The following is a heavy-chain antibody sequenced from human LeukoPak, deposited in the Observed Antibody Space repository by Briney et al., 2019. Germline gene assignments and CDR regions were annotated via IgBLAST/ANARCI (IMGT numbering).Heavy chain of an antibody. CDR3: ARVPRVGATIYYYYMDV. D-gene: IGHD5-12*01. CDR2: MNPNSGNT. CDR1: GYTFTSYD. J-gene: IGHJ6*03. V-gene: IGHV1-8*03. Sequence: GASVKVSCKASGYTFTSYDINWVRQATGQGLEWMGWMNPNSGNTGYAQKFQGRVTITRNTSISTAYMELSSLRSEDTAVYYCARVPRVGATIYYYYMDVWGKGTTVTVSS.